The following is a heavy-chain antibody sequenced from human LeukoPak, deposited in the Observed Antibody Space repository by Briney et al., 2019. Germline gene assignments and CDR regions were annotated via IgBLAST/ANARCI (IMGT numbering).Heavy chain of an antibody. J-gene: IGHJ1*01. CDR3: ARGMRNFLH. V-gene: IGHV1-46*01. CDR2: INPGGGST. Sequence: GASVKVSCKASGYTFTNYYMHWVRQAPGQGLEWMGIINPGGGSTNYAQMFQGRVTMTRDTSTTTVYMELNSLRSEDTAVYYCARGMRNFLHWGQGTLVTVSS. CDR1: GYTFTNYY.